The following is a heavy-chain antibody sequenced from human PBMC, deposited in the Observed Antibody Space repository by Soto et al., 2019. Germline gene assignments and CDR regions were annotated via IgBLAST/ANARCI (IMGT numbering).Heavy chain of an antibody. J-gene: IGHJ6*02. D-gene: IGHD3-10*01. CDR2: IIPMFGAT. V-gene: IGHV1-69*18. CDR1: GGTFSNYA. Sequence: QVQLVQSGAEVKKPGSSVKVSCKASGGTFSNYAICWVRQAPGQGLEWMGRIIPMFGATNYAQEFQGRVTITADESTSTAYMELSSLRSEDTAVYYCARDMVRGVINDYYGMDVWGQGTTVTVAS. CDR3: ARDMVRGVINDYYGMDV.